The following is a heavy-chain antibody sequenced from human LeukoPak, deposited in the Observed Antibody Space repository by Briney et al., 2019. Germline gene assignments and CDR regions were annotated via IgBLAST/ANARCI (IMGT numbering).Heavy chain of an antibody. CDR2: ISSSSDHI. Sequence: GGSLRLSCAASGFTFSSHAMSWVRQASGKGLEWVSAISSSSDHIYYADSVQGRFTISRDNSKNTLYLQMNSLRAEDTALYYCANFVDTSMGGNDYWGQGTLVTVSS. D-gene: IGHD5-18*01. CDR1: GFTFSSHA. V-gene: IGHV3-23*01. J-gene: IGHJ4*02. CDR3: ANFVDTSMGGNDY.